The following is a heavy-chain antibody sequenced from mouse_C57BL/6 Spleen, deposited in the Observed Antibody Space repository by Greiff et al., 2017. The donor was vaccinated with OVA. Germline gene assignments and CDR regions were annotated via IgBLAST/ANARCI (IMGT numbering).Heavy chain of an antibody. CDR1: GFTFSNYW. J-gene: IGHJ3*01. CDR3: TDITLGAY. V-gene: IGHV6-3*01. CDR2: IRLKSDNYAT. Sequence: EVQGVESGGGLVQPGGSMKLSCVASGFTFSNYWMNWVRQSPEKGLEWVAQIRLKSDNYATHYAESVKGRFTISRDDSKSSVYLQMNNLRAEDTGIYYCTDITLGAYWGQGTLVTVSA. D-gene: IGHD1-2*01.